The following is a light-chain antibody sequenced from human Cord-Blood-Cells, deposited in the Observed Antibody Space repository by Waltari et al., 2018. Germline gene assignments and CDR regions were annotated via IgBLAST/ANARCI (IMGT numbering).Light chain of an antibody. J-gene: IGLJ1*01. CDR3: CSYAGSYSRYV. Sequence: QSALTQPRSVSGSPGQSVTISCTGTSSDVGGYNYVSWYQQHPGKAPKRMIYDVSKRPSVVPDRFSGSTSGNPASLTISGLQAEHEADYYCCSYAGSYSRYVFGTGTKVTVL. V-gene: IGLV2-11*01. CDR2: DVS. CDR1: SSDVGGYNY.